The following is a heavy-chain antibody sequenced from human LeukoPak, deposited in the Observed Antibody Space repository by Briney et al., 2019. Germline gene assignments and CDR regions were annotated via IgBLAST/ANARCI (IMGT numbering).Heavy chain of an antibody. J-gene: IGHJ4*02. Sequence: GGSLRLSCAASGFTFDDYAMHWVRQAPGKGLEWVSGISWNSGSIGYADSVKGRFTISRDNAKNSLYLQMNSLRAEDMALYYCAKGMTTVTTEVNFDYWGQGTLVTVSS. CDR3: AKGMTTVTTEVNFDY. CDR2: ISWNSGSI. CDR1: GFTFDDYA. V-gene: IGHV3-9*03. D-gene: IGHD4-17*01.